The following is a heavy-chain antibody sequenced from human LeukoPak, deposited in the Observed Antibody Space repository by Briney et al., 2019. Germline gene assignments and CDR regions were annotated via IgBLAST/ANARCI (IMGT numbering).Heavy chain of an antibody. CDR2: ISYDGSNK. CDR3: ARDTGITMVRGVFSGPDY. Sequence: GGSLRLSCAASGFTFSSYARHWVRQAPGKGLEWVAVISYDGSNKYYADSVKGRFTISRDNSKNTLYLQMNSLRAEDTAVYYCARDTGITMVRGVFSGPDYWGQGTLVTVSS. CDR1: GFTFSSYA. D-gene: IGHD3-10*01. V-gene: IGHV3-30-3*01. J-gene: IGHJ4*02.